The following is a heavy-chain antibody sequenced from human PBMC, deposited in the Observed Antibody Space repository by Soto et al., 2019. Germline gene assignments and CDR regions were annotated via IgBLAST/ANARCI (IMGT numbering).Heavy chain of an antibody. V-gene: IGHV1-2*04. CDR2: INPNSGGT. CDR3: ARGSYDILTGDANGFAP. D-gene: IGHD3-9*01. Sequence: GASVKVSCKASGYTFTGYYMHWVRQAPGQGLEWMGWINPNSGGTNYAQKFQGWVTMTRDTSISTAYMELSRLRSDDTAVYYCARGSYDILTGDANGFAPWGQGTLVTVSS. J-gene: IGHJ5*02. CDR1: GYTFTGYY.